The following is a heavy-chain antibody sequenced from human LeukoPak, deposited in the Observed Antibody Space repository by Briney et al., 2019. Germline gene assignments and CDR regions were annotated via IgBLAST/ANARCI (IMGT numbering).Heavy chain of an antibody. Sequence: GGSLRLSCAASGFIFSDYYVTWLRQAPGKGLEWISYISETGTTIHYAGFVKGRFTVSRDNTKNSLYLQMNSLRVEDTAVYYCARGSYSSSWGGGGENEYFQHWGQGTLVTVSS. CDR1: GFIFSDYY. D-gene: IGHD6-13*01. CDR3: ARGSYSSSWGGGGENEYFQH. J-gene: IGHJ1*01. V-gene: IGHV3-11*04. CDR2: ISETGTTI.